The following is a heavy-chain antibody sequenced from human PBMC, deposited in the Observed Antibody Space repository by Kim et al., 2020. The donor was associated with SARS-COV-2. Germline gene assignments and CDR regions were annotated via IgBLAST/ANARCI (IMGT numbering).Heavy chain of an antibody. CDR1: GYSFTSYW. CDR3: ARQGSFSGWYYYYGMDV. Sequence: GESLKISCKGSGYSFTSYWIGWVRQMPGKGLEWMGIIYPGDSDTRYSPSFQGQVTISADKSISTAYLQWSSLKASDTAMYYCARQGSFSGWYYYYGMDVWGQGTTVTVSS. V-gene: IGHV5-51*01. CDR2: IYPGDSDT. D-gene: IGHD6-19*01. J-gene: IGHJ6*02.